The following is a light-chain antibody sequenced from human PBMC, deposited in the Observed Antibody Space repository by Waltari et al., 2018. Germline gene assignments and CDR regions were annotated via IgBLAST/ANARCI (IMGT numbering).Light chain of an antibody. CDR2: KAS. V-gene: IGKV1-5*03. Sequence: DIQMTQSPSTLSASVGDRVTITCRASQNIIRYLAWYQQKPGRAAKLLIYKASSLESGVPSRFSGSGSGTEFTLTISSLEPDDFATYFCQQYDSEITFGQGTRLEIK. CDR1: QNIIRY. CDR3: QQYDSEIT. J-gene: IGKJ5*01.